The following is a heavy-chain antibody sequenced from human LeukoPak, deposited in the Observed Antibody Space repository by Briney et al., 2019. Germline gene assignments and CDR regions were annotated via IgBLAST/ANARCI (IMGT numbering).Heavy chain of an antibody. CDR2: MNPNSGNT. CDR1: GYTFSTCD. CDR3: ARVLGSISH. V-gene: IGHV1-8*01. Sequence: GASVKVSCKASGYTFSTCDINWVRQAAGQGLEWMGWMNPNSGNTGFAHKFQGRVTMTRDTSINTAYMELSSLRSEDTAVYYCARVLGSISHWGQGALITVSS. D-gene: IGHD1-1*01. J-gene: IGHJ4*02.